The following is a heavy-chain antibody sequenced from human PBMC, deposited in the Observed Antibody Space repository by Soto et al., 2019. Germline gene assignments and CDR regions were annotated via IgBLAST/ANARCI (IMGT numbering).Heavy chain of an antibody. Sequence: GGSLRLSCTASGFTFGDYAMSWFRQAPGKGLEWVGFIRSKAYGGTTEYAASVKGRFTISRDDSKSIAYLQMNSLKTEDTAVYYCTRDGVPLGYCSSTSCLLFDYWGQGTLVTVSS. CDR2: IRSKAYGGTT. CDR3: TRDGVPLGYCSSTSCLLFDY. D-gene: IGHD2-2*01. CDR1: GFTFGDYA. V-gene: IGHV3-49*03. J-gene: IGHJ4*02.